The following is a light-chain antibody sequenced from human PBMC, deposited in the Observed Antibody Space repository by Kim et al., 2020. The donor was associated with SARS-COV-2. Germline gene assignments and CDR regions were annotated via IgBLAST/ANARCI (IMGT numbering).Light chain of an antibody. CDR1: TSDVGAYNL. J-gene: IGLJ3*02. V-gene: IGLV2-23*02. CDR3: CSYAGSNTLV. CDR2: EVS. Sequence: QSALTQPPSASGSLGQLITISCTGTTSDVGAYNLVSWYQQYPGKGPKLIIYEVSKRAPGVSNRFSGSKSGNRASLTISGLQPEDEADYYCCSYAGSNTLVFGGGTQLTVL.